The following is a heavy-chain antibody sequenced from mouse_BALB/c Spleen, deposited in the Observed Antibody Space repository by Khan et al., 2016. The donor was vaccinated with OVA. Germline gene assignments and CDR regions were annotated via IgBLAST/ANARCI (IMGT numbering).Heavy chain of an antibody. Sequence: EVQLQESGPGLVKPSQSLSLTCTVTGYSITSGYGWNWNRQFPGNKLEWMGYMSYSGRTNYNPYLKSRISITRDTSKNQFFLQLNSVTTEFTATYYGARMASIKYWGQGTTLTVSS. CDR3: ARMASIKY. CDR2: MSYSGRT. D-gene: IGHD2-10*02. V-gene: IGHV3-2*02. J-gene: IGHJ2*01. CDR1: GYSITSGYG.